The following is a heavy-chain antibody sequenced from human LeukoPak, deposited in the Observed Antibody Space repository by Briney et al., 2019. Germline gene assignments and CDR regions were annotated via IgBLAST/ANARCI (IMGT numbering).Heavy chain of an antibody. V-gene: IGHV3-7*01. CDR1: GFTFSSYW. CDR2: IKQDGSEK. D-gene: IGHD3-3*01. J-gene: IGHJ4*02. CDR3: AKDDFGVAPFDY. Sequence: GGSLRLSCAASGFTFSSYWMSWVRQAPGKGLEWVANIKQDGSEKYYVDSVKGRFTISRDNSKNTLYLQMNSLRAEDTAVYYCAKDDFGVAPFDYWGQGTLVTVSS.